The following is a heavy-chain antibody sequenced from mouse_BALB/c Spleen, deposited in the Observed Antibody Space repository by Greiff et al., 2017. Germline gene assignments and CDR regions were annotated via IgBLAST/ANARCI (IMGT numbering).Heavy chain of an antibody. J-gene: IGHJ2*01. V-gene: IGHV14-1*02. D-gene: IGHD1-2*01. Sequence: VQLQQSGAELVRPGALVKLSCKASGFNITDYYMHWVKQRPEQGLEWIGWIDPENGNTIYDPKFQGKASITADTSSNTAYLQLSSLTSEDTAVYYCATRITAATTDYFDYWGQGTTLTVSS. CDR2: IDPENGNT. CDR1: GFNITDYY. CDR3: ATRITAATTDYFDY.